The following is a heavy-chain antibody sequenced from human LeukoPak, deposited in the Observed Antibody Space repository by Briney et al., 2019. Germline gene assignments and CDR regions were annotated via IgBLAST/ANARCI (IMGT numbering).Heavy chain of an antibody. CDR1: GFTLSGYS. Sequence: GGSLRLSCATSGFTLSGYSMNWVRQAPGKGLEWVSSISTSSIYIYYADSVKGRFTISRDNAKNSLSLQMNSLRAEDTAVYYCARGLPYGDYLLNALDYWGQGTLVTVSS. CDR2: ISTSSIYI. V-gene: IGHV3-21*01. CDR3: ARGLPYGDYLLNALDY. D-gene: IGHD4-17*01. J-gene: IGHJ4*02.